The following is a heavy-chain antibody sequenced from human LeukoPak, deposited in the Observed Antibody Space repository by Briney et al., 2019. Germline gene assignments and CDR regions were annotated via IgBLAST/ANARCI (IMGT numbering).Heavy chain of an antibody. Sequence: PGGSLRLSCAASGFTFSSYSMNWVRQAPGKGLEWVSSISSSSSYIYYADSVKGRFTISRDNAKNSLYLQMNSLRAEDTAVYYCARDHGIAAAGTLDYWGQGTLITVSS. CDR1: GFTFSSYS. CDR3: ARDHGIAAAGTLDY. D-gene: IGHD6-13*01. V-gene: IGHV3-21*01. CDR2: ISSSSSYI. J-gene: IGHJ4*02.